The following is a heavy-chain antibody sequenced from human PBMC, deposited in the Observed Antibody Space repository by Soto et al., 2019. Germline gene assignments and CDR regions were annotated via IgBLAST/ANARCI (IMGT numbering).Heavy chain of an antibody. J-gene: IGHJ4*02. V-gene: IGHV3-23*01. CDR3: AKGLRRVSFNCGF. Sequence: ELSLRLSCHSSVFTFINYAMRWVRQAPGKGLEWVSLVQSNGVTYSADSVTGRFTVSRDNSKNTVYLQMDSQRVEDTVAYYCAKGLRRVSFNCGFWGEG. CDR2: VQSNGVT. CDR1: VFTFINYA. D-gene: IGHD2-21*01.